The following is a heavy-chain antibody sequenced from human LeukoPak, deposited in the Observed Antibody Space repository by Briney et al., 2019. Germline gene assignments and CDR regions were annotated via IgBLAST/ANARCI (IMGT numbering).Heavy chain of an antibody. V-gene: IGHV4-59*01. CDR3: ARADVAVAGGPY. CDR2: IYYSGST. Sequence: SETLSLTCTVSGGSISGYYYNWIRQPPGKGLEWIGYIYYSGSTNYNPSLKSRVTISLDTSKNQFSLKLSSVTTADTAVYYCARADVAVAGGPYWGQGTLVTVSS. D-gene: IGHD6-19*01. J-gene: IGHJ4*02. CDR1: GGSISGYY.